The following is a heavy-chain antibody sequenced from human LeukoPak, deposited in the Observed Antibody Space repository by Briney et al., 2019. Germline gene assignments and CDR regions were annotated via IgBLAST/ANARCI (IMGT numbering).Heavy chain of an antibody. CDR3: AKRHTSYLDFHL. J-gene: IGHJ2*01. Sequence: TGGSLRLSCAASGFTFSSYGMHWVRQAPGKGLEWVSYISSSSSTIYYADSVKGRFTISRDNAKNSLYLQMNSLRAEDTAVYYWAKRHTSYLDFHLWGRGTLVTVSS. D-gene: IGHD1-1*01. CDR1: GFTFSSYG. CDR2: ISSSSSTI. V-gene: IGHV3-48*01.